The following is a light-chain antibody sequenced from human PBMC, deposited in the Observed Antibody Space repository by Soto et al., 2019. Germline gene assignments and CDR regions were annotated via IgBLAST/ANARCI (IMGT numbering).Light chain of an antibody. CDR3: QQYNNWPPYT. CDR2: GAS. CDR1: QSVSSN. J-gene: IGKJ2*01. V-gene: IGKV3-15*01. Sequence: EIGMTQSPATLSVSPGERATLSCRASQSVSSNLAWYQQKPGQAPRLLIYGASTRATGIPARFSGSGSGTEFTLTISSLQSEDFAVYYCQQYNNWPPYTFGQGTKVHIK.